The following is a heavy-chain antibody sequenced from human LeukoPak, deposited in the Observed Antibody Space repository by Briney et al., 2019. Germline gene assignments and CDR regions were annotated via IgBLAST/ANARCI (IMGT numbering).Heavy chain of an antibody. V-gene: IGHV3-23*01. CDR1: GFTFSSYA. J-gene: IGHJ4*02. CDR3: AKGISGNFDY. Sequence: GGSLRLSCAASGFTFSSYAMSWVRQAPGKGLEWVSAISGSGGTHYADSVKGRFTISRDNSRNTLYLQMNSLRAEDTAVYYCAKGISGNFDYWGQGTLVTVSS. CDR2: ISGSGGT. D-gene: IGHD1-26*01.